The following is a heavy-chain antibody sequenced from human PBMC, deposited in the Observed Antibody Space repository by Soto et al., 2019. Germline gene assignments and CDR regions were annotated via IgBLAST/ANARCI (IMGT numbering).Heavy chain of an antibody. CDR2: ISAYNGNI. V-gene: IGHV1-18*01. Sequence: ASVKVTCKASGYTFTSNGITWVRQAPGQGLEWMGWISAYNGNINYAQKFQGRVTMTTDTSTSTAYMELRSLRSDDTAVYYCARDGDISPLWFDYWGQGTLVTVSS. CDR3: ARDGDISPLWFDY. CDR1: GYTFTSNG. D-gene: IGHD3-9*01. J-gene: IGHJ4*02.